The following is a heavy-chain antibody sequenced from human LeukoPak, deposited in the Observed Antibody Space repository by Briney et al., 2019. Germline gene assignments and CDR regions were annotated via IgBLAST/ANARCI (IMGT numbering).Heavy chain of an antibody. J-gene: IGHJ3*02. CDR1: GYTFTIYY. D-gene: IGHD2-2*01. V-gene: IGHV1-2*02. CDR2: INPNSGGT. CDR3: AREGLGQLNAFDI. Sequence: ASVTVSCTASGYTFTIYYMNWVRQAPGQGREWMGWINPNSGGTNYAQKFQGRVTMTRDTSISTAYMELSRLRSDDTAVYYCAREGLGQLNAFDIWGQGTMVTVSS.